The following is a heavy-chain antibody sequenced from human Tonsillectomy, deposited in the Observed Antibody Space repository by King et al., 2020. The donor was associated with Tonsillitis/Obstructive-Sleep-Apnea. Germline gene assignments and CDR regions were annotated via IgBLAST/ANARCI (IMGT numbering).Heavy chain of an antibody. CDR1: GGSISSRSYY. J-gene: IGHJ6*03. CDR3: VRHKRGGDDYYYYYMDV. Sequence: QLQESGPGLVRPSETLSLSCTVSGGSISSRSYYWGWIRQPPGKGLEWIGSIYYNGDTYYHPSLKSRVTISVDTSKNQFSLKLSSVTAADTAVYYCVRHKRGGDDYYYYYMDVWGKGTAVTVFS. V-gene: IGHV4-39*01. CDR2: IYYNGDT. D-gene: IGHD3-10*01.